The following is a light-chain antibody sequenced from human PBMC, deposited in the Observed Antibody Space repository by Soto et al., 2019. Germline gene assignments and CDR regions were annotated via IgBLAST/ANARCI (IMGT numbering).Light chain of an antibody. V-gene: IGKV1-39*01. CDR3: QQTYNLPPT. CDR2: STS. Sequence: DIQLTQSPSSLSASVGDRVSITCRTSQTISNYLNWYHHRPGQAPKLLIYSTSNLQGGVPSRFSGSGAGTEFTLTISSLQPEDFGSYSCQQTYNLPPTFGGGTRVQIK. J-gene: IGKJ4*01. CDR1: QTISNY.